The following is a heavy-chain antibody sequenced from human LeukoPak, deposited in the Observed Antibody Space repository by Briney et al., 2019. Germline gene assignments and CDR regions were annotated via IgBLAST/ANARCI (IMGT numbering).Heavy chain of an antibody. Sequence: SVKVSCKASGGTFSSYAISWVRQAPGQGLEWMGGIIPIFGTANYAQKFQGRVTITADESTSTAYMELSSLRSEDTAVYYCARGGEEDTAMVYFDYWGQRTLVTVSS. CDR3: ARGGEEDTAMVYFDY. CDR1: GGTFSSYA. CDR2: IIPIFGTA. V-gene: IGHV1-69*01. J-gene: IGHJ4*02. D-gene: IGHD5-18*01.